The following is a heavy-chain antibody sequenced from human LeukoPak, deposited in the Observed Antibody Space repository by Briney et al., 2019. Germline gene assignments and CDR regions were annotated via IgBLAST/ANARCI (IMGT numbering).Heavy chain of an antibody. CDR1: GDSISRSSDY. Sequence: PSETLSLTCTVSGDSISRSSDYWGWIRQPPGKGPEWIGSVYYIGSTFYNPSLKSRLTISIDTSKNQFSLKLRSVTAADTAVYYCAREDYDYGSGSYLFDYWGQGTLVTVSS. V-gene: IGHV4-39*07. CDR2: VYYIGST. D-gene: IGHD3-10*01. CDR3: AREDYDYGSGSYLFDY. J-gene: IGHJ4*02.